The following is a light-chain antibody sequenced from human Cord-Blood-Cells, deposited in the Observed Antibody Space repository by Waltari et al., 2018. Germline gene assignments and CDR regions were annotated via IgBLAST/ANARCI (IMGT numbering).Light chain of an antibody. CDR3: CSYAGSSTV. CDR1: SSDVGSYNL. V-gene: IGLV2-23*01. J-gene: IGLJ3*02. CDR2: EGS. Sequence: QSALTQPASVSGSPGQSITISCTGTSSDVGSYNLVSCYQQHPAKAPKLMIYEGSKRPSGVSNRFSGSKSGNTASLTISGLQAEDEADYYCCSYAGSSTVFGGGTKLTVL.